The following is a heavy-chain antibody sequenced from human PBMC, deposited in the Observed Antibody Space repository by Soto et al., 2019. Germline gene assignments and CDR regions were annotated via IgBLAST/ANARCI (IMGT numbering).Heavy chain of an antibody. D-gene: IGHD1-1*01. CDR2: IYRGGIT. V-gene: IGHV4-38-2*01. CDR3: AIGNPDWFDP. CDR1: GYSISSGLY. Sequence: SETLSLTCAVSGYSISSGLYWGWIRQPPGKGLEWIGTIYRGGITYYNPSLKSRVTISIDTSKNHFSLRLSSVTATDTAVYFCAIGNPDWFDPWGQGALVTVSS. J-gene: IGHJ5*02.